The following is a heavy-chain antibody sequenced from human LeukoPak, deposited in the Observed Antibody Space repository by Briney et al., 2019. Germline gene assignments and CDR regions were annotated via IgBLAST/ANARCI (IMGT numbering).Heavy chain of an antibody. CDR2: INPNSGGT. CDR3: ARDKSNWNDEDDAFDI. V-gene: IGHV1-2*06. D-gene: IGHD1-1*01. Sequence: VASVKVSCKASGYTFTGYYMHWVRQAPGQGLEWMGRINPNSGGTNYAQKLQGRVTMTRDTSISTAYMELSRLRSDDTAVYYCARDKSNWNDEDDAFDIWGQGTMVTVSS. J-gene: IGHJ3*02. CDR1: GYTFTGYY.